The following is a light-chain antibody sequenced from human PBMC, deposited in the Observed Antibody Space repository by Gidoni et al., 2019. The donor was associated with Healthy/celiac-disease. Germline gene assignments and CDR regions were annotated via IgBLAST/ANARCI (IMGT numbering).Light chain of an antibody. J-gene: IGKJ3*01. CDR3: QQRSNWPLLT. CDR2: DAS. V-gene: IGKV3-11*01. CDR1: QSVSSY. Sequence: EIVLTQSPATLSLSPGERATLSCRASQSVSSYLAWDQQKPGQAPRLLIYDASNRATGIPARFSGSGSGTDFTLTISSLEPEDLAVYYCQQRSNWPLLTFGPGTKVDIK.